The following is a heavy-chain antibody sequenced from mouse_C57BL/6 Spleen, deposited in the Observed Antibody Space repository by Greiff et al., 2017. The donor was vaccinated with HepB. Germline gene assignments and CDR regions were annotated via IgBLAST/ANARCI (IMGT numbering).Heavy chain of an antibody. V-gene: IGHV5-12*01. CDR1: GFTFSDYY. Sequence: MLVESGGGLVQPGGSLKLSCAASGFTFSDYYMYWVRQTPEKRLEWVAYISNGGGSTYYPDTVKGRFTISRDNAKNTLYLQMSRLKSEDTAMYYCARQKDYGSSGWYFDVWGTGTTVTVSS. J-gene: IGHJ1*03. D-gene: IGHD1-1*01. CDR2: ISNGGGST. CDR3: ARQKDYGSSGWYFDV.